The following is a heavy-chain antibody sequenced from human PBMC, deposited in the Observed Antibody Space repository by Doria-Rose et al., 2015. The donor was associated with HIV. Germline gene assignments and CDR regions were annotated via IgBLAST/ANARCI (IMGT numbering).Heavy chain of an antibody. CDR1: GGTSSTYA. CDR3: ARDPNSYASSGYYYDY. J-gene: IGHJ4*02. CDR2: IIPILGAT. V-gene: IGHV1-69*11. Sequence: QVQLVQSGAEMKKPGSSVKVSCKASGGTSSTYAINWVRQAPGQGLEWLGRIIPILGATNYAQNFQGRVTISADESTATAYMELSSLRSEDTALYYCARDPNSYASSGYYYDYWGQGTLVTVSS. D-gene: IGHD3-22*01.